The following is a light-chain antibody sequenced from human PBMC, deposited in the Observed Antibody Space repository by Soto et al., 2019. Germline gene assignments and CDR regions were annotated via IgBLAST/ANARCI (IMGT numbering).Light chain of an antibody. CDR2: AAS. V-gene: IGKV1-16*02. CDR3: QQYQNYPVT. J-gene: IGKJ4*01. CDR1: QDINNY. Sequence: DVQMTQSPSSLSASVGDRVTITCRASQDINNYLAWFQQKPGQAPKSLIYAASSLQSGVPSNFSGSGSGTDFTLNISSLQPEDFATYYCQQYQNYPVTFGGGTKVEIK.